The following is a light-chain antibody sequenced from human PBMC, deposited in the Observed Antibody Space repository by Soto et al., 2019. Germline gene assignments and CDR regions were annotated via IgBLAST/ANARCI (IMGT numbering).Light chain of an antibody. CDR1: HRVNSH. CDR2: GAS. V-gene: IGKV3-20*01. Sequence: EIVMTQSPATLSVSRVERVTLSCRTSHRVNSHVALYQQKPGQAPRLLIDGASSRATGIPDRVSRSGAGTDFNLPISRMEPEDFAVYYCQQYGSSPAWTFGQGTKVDIK. CDR3: QQYGSSPAWT. J-gene: IGKJ1*01.